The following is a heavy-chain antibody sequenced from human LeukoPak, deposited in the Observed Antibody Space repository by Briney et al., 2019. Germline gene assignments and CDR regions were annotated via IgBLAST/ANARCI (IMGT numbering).Heavy chain of an antibody. CDR2: IYYSGST. Sequence: SETLSLTCTVSGGSISSGDYYWSWIRQPPGKGLEWIGYIYYSGSTYYNPSLKSRVTISVDTSKNQFSLKLSSVTAADTAVYYCARVRERLGELSADYWGQGTLVTVSS. CDR3: ARVRERLGELSADY. CDR1: GGSISSGDYY. V-gene: IGHV4-30-4*01. J-gene: IGHJ4*02. D-gene: IGHD3-16*02.